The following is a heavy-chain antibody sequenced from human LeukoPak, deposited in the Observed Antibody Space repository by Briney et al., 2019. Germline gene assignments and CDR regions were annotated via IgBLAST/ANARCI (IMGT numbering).Heavy chain of an antibody. Sequence: PGGSLRLSCAASGFTVSSNYMSWVRQAPGKGLEWVSTISDSGGSTYYADSVKGRFTISRDNSKNTLYLQMNSLRAEDTAVYYCAKPLIAVAGTLYFDYWGQGTLVTVSS. J-gene: IGHJ4*02. CDR3: AKPLIAVAGTLYFDY. D-gene: IGHD6-19*01. V-gene: IGHV3-23*01. CDR2: ISDSGGST. CDR1: GFTVSSNY.